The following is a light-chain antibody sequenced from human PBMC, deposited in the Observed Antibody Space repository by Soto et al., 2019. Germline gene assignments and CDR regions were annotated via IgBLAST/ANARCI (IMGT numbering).Light chain of an antibody. J-gene: IGKJ1*01. CDR3: QQYGSSPGT. CDR1: QSVPDTY. Sequence: EMVLRQSPGPLLLSPGDRATLSSRASQSVPDTYLAWYQQKPGQAPSPLIYDISTRAPGIPDRFSGGGSGSDFALTISRVEPEDFAMYFCQQYGSSPGTFGQGTKVEI. CDR2: DIS. V-gene: IGKV3-20*01.